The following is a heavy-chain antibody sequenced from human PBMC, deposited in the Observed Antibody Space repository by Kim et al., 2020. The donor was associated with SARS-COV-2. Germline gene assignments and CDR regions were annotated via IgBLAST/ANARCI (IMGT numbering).Heavy chain of an antibody. CDR1: GFTFSSYA. CDR2: ISGSGGST. Sequence: GGSLRLSCAASGFTFSSYAMSWVRQAPGKGLEWVSAISGSGGSTYYADSVKGRVTISRDNSKTTLYLQRNSLRAVDTAVYYCAKGVGCSSTSCYFGYWEYDYMDVWGKGTTFTVSS. J-gene: IGHJ6*03. D-gene: IGHD2-2*01. CDR3: AKGVGCSSTSCYFGYWEYDYMDV. V-gene: IGHV3-23*01.